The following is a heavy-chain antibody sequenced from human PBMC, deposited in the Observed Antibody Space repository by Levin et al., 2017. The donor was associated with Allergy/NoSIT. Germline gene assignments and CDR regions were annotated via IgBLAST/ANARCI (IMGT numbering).Heavy chain of an antibody. Sequence: AGGSLRLSCAASGFTFSSYAMHWVRQAPGKGLEYVSAISSNGGSTYYANSVKGRFTISRDNSKNTLYLQMGSLRAEDMAVYYCARGLGITMVRGVILGRGFFYMDVWGKGTTVTVSS. CDR2: ISSNGGST. CDR3: ARGLGITMVRGVILGRGFFYMDV. J-gene: IGHJ6*03. D-gene: IGHD3-10*01. V-gene: IGHV3-64*01. CDR1: GFTFSSYA.